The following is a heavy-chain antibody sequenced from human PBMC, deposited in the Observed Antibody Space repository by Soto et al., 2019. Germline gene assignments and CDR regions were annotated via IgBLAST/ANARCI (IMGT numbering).Heavy chain of an antibody. CDR1: GYTFTDYG. J-gene: IGHJ4*02. CDR2: ISDYSGNT. D-gene: IGHD3-3*01. V-gene: IGHV1-18*01. CDR3: ARDLLSGSRTHYPH. Sequence: ASVKVSCKTSGYTFTDYGISWMRQARGQGLEWMGWISDYSGNTKYARQFQGRLILTTDRSTNEASMELRSLTSDDTGVYFCARDLLSGSRTHYPHWGQGTQVTVSS.